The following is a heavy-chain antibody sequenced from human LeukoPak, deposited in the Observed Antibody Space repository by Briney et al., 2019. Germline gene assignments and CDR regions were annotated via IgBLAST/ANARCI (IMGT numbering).Heavy chain of an antibody. CDR3: ARDRSSSWYEMDY. V-gene: IGHV4-39*07. D-gene: IGHD6-13*01. CDR2: TYYTGST. CDR1: GGSISSSSHY. Sequence: SETLSLTCTVSGGSISSSSHYWGWIRQPPGKGLEWIGTTYYTGSTNYNPSLKSRVTMSVDTSKNQFSLKLSSVTAADTAVYYCARDRSSSWYEMDYWGQGTLVTVSS. J-gene: IGHJ4*02.